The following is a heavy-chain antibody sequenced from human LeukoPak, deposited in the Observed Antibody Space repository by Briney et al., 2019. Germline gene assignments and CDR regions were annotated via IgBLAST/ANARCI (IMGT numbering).Heavy chain of an antibody. CDR1: GYSISSGYY. V-gene: IGHV4-38-2*02. Sequence: SETLSLTCTVSGYSISSGYYWGWIRQPPGKGLEWIGEINHSGSTNYNPSLKSRVTISVDTSKNQFSLKLSSVTAADTAVYYCARGRCSGGSCYSGVVGNWFDPWGQGTLVTVSS. D-gene: IGHD2-15*01. J-gene: IGHJ5*02. CDR2: INHSGST. CDR3: ARGRCSGGSCYSGVVGNWFDP.